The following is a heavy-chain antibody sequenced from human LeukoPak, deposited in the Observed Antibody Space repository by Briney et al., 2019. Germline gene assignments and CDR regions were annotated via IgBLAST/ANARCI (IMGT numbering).Heavy chain of an antibody. CDR3: AGVGSTSCLDY. V-gene: IGHV4-39*01. J-gene: IGHJ4*02. Sequence: PSETLSLTCTVSGGSISSSSYYWGWIRQPPGKGLEWTGRIYYSGSTYYNPSITSRATISVDTSKTQFSLKLSAVTAADTAVYYCAGVGSTSCLDYWGQGTLVTVSS. CDR2: IYYSGST. CDR1: GGSISSSSYY. D-gene: IGHD2-2*01.